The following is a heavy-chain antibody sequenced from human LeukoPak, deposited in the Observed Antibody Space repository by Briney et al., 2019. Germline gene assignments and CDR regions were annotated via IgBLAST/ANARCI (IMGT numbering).Heavy chain of an antibody. D-gene: IGHD2-2*01. CDR1: GYTFTSYY. Sequence: ASVKVSCKASGYTFTSYYMHWVRQAPGQGLEWMGIINPSGGSTSYAQKFQGRVTMTRDTSTSTVYMELSSLRSEDTAVYYCARGAIHYQLLQCYYYYYMDVWGKGTTVTISS. CDR2: INPSGGST. V-gene: IGHV1-46*01. J-gene: IGHJ6*03. CDR3: ARGAIHYQLLQCYYYYYMDV.